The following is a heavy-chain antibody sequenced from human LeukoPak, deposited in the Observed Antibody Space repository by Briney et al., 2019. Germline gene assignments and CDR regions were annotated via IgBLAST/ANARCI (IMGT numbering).Heavy chain of an antibody. Sequence: GGSLRLSCAASGFTVSSNYMSWVRQAPGKGLEWVSVIYSGGSTYYADSVKSRFTISRDNAENTLYMRMNSRRPEGTAVYYCARGYYSSSRFGSWGEGTLVTVSS. CDR3: ARGYYSSSRFGS. D-gene: IGHD6-13*01. CDR2: IYSGGST. V-gene: IGHV3-66*01. CDR1: GFTVSSNY. J-gene: IGHJ4*02.